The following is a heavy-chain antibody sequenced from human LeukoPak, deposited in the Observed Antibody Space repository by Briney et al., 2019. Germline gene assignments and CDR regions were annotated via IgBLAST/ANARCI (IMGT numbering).Heavy chain of an antibody. V-gene: IGHV4-38-2*01. D-gene: IGHD3-22*01. CDR1: GYSISSGYY. CDR2: IYHSGST. CDR3: ANAGNYYDSSFDY. Sequence: SETLSLTCAVSGYSISSGYYWGWIRQPPGKGLEWIGSIYHSGSTYYNPSLKSRVTISVDTSKNQFPLKLSSVTAADTAVYYCANAGNYYDSSFDYWGQGTLVTVSS. J-gene: IGHJ4*02.